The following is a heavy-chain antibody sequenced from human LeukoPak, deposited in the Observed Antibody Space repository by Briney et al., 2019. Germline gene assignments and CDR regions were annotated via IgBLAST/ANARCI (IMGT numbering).Heavy chain of an antibody. Sequence: SETLSLTCTVSGGSISSYYWSWIRQPPGKGLAWIGYIYYSGSTNYNPSLKSRVTISVDTSKNQFSLKLSSVTAADTAVCYCARQRGVLPFDYWGQGTLVTVSS. D-gene: IGHD2-2*01. CDR2: IYYSGST. J-gene: IGHJ4*02. CDR1: GGSISSYY. V-gene: IGHV4-59*08. CDR3: ARQRGVLPFDY.